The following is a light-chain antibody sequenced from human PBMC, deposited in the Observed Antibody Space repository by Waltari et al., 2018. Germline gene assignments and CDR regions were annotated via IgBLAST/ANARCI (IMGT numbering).Light chain of an antibody. CDR3: AVWDDRLNGPV. V-gene: IGLV1-44*01. Sequence: QSVVTQPPSASGTPGRRVAISCSGSTPNIGGNIVTWYKHLPETAPKLLMYRNDQRPSGVPDRFSGSKSGTTASLAISGLQSEDEADYFCAVWDDRLNGPVFGGGTKLTVL. CDR2: RND. CDR1: TPNIGGNI. J-gene: IGLJ3*02.